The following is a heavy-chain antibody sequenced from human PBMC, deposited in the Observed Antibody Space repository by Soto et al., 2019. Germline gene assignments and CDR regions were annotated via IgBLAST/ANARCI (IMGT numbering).Heavy chain of an antibody. CDR3: ATQYETPEFWSGYTKSGLFDY. J-gene: IGHJ4*02. Sequence: SEPLSPTCAVHGGSFSGYYWSWIRQPPGKGLEWIGEINHSGSTNYNPSLKSRVTISVDTSKNQFSLNLSSVTAADTAVYCCATQYETPEFWSGYTKSGLFDYWGQGTLVTVSS. V-gene: IGHV4-34*01. D-gene: IGHD3-3*01. CDR2: INHSGST. CDR1: GGSFSGYY.